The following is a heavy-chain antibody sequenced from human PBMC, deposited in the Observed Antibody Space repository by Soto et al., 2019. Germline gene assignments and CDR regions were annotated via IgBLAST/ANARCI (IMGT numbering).Heavy chain of an antibody. V-gene: IGHV1-2*04. CDR3: ARSSGGNFGIIIEGTNWFAP. CDR1: GYTFTGYY. J-gene: IGHJ5*02. Sequence: ASVKVSCKASGYTFTGYYIHWVRQAPGQGLEWMGWINPNSGGTNYAPKFQGWVSMTRDTSISTAYMELTSLTSEDTAMYYCARSSGGNFGIIIEGTNWFAPWGQGTLVTVSS. CDR2: INPNSGGT. D-gene: IGHD1-26*01.